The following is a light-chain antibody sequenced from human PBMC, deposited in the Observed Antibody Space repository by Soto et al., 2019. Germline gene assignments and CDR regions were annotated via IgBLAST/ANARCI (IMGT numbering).Light chain of an antibody. CDR3: QQTYSDIS. J-gene: IGKJ4*01. CDR2: GAT. CDR1: EDVSRW. Sequence: DIQMTQSPSYVYASVGDTVTFTCRASEDVSRWLGWYQQKPGRAPSLLIFGATSLQDGVPSRFSATESGTHFTLTINGVQPDDFASYHCQQTYSDISFGGGTKV. V-gene: IGKV1D-12*01.